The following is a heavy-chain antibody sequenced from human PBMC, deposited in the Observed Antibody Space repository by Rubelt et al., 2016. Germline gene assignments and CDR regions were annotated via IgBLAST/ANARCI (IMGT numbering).Heavy chain of an antibody. V-gene: IGHV1-8*01. CDR3: AALYSDY. J-gene: IGHJ4*02. D-gene: IGHD2-21*01. CDR1: GYTFTTND. CDR2: MNPNSGNT. Sequence: QAQLVQSGAEVKKPGASVKVSCKASGYTFTTNDINWVRQATGQGLEWMGWMNPNSGNTGYAQESQGRVTMTRNTSIRPGYMEVSSLGSEDTAVYYCAALYSDYWGQGTLLTVSS.